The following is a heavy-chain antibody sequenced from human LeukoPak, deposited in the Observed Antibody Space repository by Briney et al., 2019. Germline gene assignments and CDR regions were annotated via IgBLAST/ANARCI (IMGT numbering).Heavy chain of an antibody. V-gene: IGHV3-13*01. CDR3: VRGGHIGFDY. J-gene: IGHJ4*02. Sequence: GGSLRLSCAASGFTFGGFDMHRVRQATGRGLEWVSSIASAGDTYYVGSVRGRFTISRENAKNSLYLQMSSLRAGDTAVYYCVRGGHIGFDYWGQGTLVTVSS. CDR2: IASAGDT. D-gene: IGHD2-21*01. CDR1: GFTFGGFD.